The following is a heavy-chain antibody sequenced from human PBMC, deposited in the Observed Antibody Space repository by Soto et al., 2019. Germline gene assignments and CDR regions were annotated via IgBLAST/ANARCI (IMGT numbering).Heavy chain of an antibody. D-gene: IGHD3-16*01. Sequence: QVQLQESGPGLVKPSETLSLTCTVSGASISSYYWSWILQPAGKGLEWIGRIYSRGTTNYNPSLKGRVTMSIDTSKNQFSLKLSSVTAADTAVYYCATFSYVGGTDYWGQGTPVTVSS. J-gene: IGHJ4*02. CDR3: ATFSYVGGTDY. V-gene: IGHV4-4*07. CDR1: GASISSYY. CDR2: IYSRGTT.